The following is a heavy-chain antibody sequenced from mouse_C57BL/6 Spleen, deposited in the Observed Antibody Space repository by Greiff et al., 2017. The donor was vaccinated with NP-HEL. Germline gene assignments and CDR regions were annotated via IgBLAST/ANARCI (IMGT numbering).Heavy chain of an antibody. D-gene: IGHD2-2*01. Sequence: VKLVESGPGLVQPSQSLSITCTVSGFSLTSYGVHWVRQSPGKGLEWLGVIWSGGSTDYNAAFISRLSISKDNSKSQVFFKMNSLQADDTAIYYCARNRGAYGYDGFAYWGQGTLVTVSA. CDR3: ARNRGAYGYDGFAY. V-gene: IGHV2-2*01. CDR2: IWSGGST. J-gene: IGHJ3*01. CDR1: GFSLTSYG.